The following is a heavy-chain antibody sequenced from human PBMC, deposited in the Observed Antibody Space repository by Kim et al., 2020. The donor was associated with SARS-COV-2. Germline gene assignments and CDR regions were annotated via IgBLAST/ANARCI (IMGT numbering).Heavy chain of an antibody. V-gene: IGHV3-13*01. Sequence: GGSLRLSCAASGFTFSSSDMHWVRQGAGKGLEWVAAIGAGGDTYYPDSVKGRFTITRENAKNSLYLQMNSLTAGDTAVYYCAREGRGGSGWDDWYFDLWGRGTLVTVSS. J-gene: IGHJ2*01. CDR3: AREGRGGSGWDDWYFDL. D-gene: IGHD6-25*01. CDR2: IGAGGDT. CDR1: GFTFSSSD.